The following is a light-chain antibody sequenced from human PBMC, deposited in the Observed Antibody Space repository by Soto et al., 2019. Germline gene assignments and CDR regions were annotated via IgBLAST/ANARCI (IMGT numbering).Light chain of an antibody. CDR2: GGS. CDR1: QSVSRNH. CDR3: QQYSSSRT. J-gene: IGKJ1*01. V-gene: IGKV3-20*01. Sequence: DIVLTQSPGTLSFSAGERATLSCRASQSVSRNHLAWYQQKPGQAPRLLIYGGSSRATGIPVRFSGSGSETDFTLTITRLEPEDFAVYYCQQYSSSRTFGQGTKVDIK.